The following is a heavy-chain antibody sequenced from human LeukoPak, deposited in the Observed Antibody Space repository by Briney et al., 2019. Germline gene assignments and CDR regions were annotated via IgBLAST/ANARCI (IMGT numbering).Heavy chain of an antibody. D-gene: IGHD1-14*01. CDR3: ASRYEGASYYYYGMDV. V-gene: IGHV3-66*01. CDR2: IYGGTST. Sequence: GGSLRLSCAGSXFTLSSTYMSWVRQAPGKGLEWVSVIYGGTSTYYADSVKGRFTISRDDSRNTLYLQMSSLRAEDTAVYYCASRYEGASYYYYGMDVWGQGTTVTVSS. J-gene: IGHJ6*02. CDR1: XFTLSSTY.